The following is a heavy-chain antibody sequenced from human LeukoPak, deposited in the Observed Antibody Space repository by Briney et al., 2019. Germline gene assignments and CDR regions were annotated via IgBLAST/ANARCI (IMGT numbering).Heavy chain of an antibody. V-gene: IGHV3-33*01. CDR2: ILSEVSKT. J-gene: IGHJ6*02. D-gene: IGHD6-13*01. Sequence: GGCLRLACALAGFTFSSYGMDWVRQAPGKGLGWGAAILSEVSKTYYADSVKGRFTIYRDNSKNTLYLQMNSLRAEDRAVYYCARGGDRAAAGIKGPYYYYYYGMDVWGQGTTVTVSS. CDR3: ARGGDRAAAGIKGPYYYYYYGMDV. CDR1: GFTFSSYG.